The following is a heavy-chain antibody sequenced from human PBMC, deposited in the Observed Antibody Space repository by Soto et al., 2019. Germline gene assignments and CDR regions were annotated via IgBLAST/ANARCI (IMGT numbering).Heavy chain of an antibody. V-gene: IGHV4-59*01. Sequence: SETLSLTCTVSGGSISSYYWSWIRQPPGKGLEWIGYIYYSGSTNYNPSLKSRVTISVDTSKNQFSLKLSSVTAADTAVYYCARSAYGSGMYYFDYWGQGTLVTVSS. CDR2: IYYSGST. CDR3: ARSAYGSGMYYFDY. D-gene: IGHD3-10*01. J-gene: IGHJ4*02. CDR1: GGSISSYY.